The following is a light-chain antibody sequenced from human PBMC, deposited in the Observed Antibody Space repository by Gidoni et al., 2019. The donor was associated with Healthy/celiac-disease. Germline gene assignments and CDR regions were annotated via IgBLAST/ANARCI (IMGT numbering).Light chain of an antibody. Sequence: DIQMTQSPSTLSASVVDRVPITCRASQSISSWLAWYQQKPGKAPKLLIYNASSLESGVPSRFSGSGSGTEFTLTISSLQPDDFATYYCQQYNSYPLTFGGGTKVEIK. V-gene: IGKV1-5*03. J-gene: IGKJ4*01. CDR2: NAS. CDR3: QQYNSYPLT. CDR1: QSISSW.